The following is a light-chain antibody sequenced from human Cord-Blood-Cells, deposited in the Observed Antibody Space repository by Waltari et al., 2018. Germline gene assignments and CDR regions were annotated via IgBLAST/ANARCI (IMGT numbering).Light chain of an antibody. CDR3: QQYNNWPYT. CDR2: GAS. J-gene: IGKJ2*01. V-gene: IGKV3-15*01. Sequence: PATLSVSPGERATLSCRASQSVSSNLAWYQQKPGQAPRLLIYGASTRATGIPTRFSGSGSGTEFTLTISSLQSEDFAVYYCQQYNNWPYTFGQGTKLEIK. CDR1: QSVSSN.